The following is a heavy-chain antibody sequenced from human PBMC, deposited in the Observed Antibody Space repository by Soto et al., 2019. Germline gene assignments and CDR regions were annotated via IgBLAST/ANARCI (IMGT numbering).Heavy chain of an antibody. Sequence: EVQLVESGGGLVQPGRSLRLSCAASGFRFEDYAMHWVRQAPGKGLEWVSGIAWNSDIIGYVDSVKGRFTISRDNGKNSLYLEMNSLRPEDTALYYCAKDHYGSAIYGMDVWGQGPTVTVSS. CDR1: GFRFEDYA. D-gene: IGHD3-10*01. CDR3: AKDHYGSAIYGMDV. CDR2: IAWNSDII. V-gene: IGHV3-9*01. J-gene: IGHJ6*02.